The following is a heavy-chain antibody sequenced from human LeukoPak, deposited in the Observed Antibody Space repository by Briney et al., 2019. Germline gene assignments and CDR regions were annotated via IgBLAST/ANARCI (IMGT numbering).Heavy chain of an antibody. J-gene: IGHJ4*02. CDR2: IYYSGST. CDR3: AKSDGYGLIDY. V-gene: IGHV4-39*01. CDR1: GASISTSAYY. D-gene: IGHD5-24*01. Sequence: SETLSLTCTVSGASISTSAYYWGWIRQPPGKGLDWIGNIYYSGSTYYNPSLKSRVTIAVDSSKNQFSLRLSSVTTADTAVYYCAKSDGYGLIDYWGQGTLVTVSS.